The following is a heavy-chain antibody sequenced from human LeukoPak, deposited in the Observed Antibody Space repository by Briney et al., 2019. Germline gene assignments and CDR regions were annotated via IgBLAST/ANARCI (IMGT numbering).Heavy chain of an antibody. Sequence: GASVKVSCKASGYTFTSYGISWVRQAPGQGLEWMGWISAYNGNTNYAQMLQGRVTMTTDTSTSTAYMELRSLRSDDTAVYYCARDRPYSSGLYYFDYWGQGTLVTVSS. D-gene: IGHD6-19*01. V-gene: IGHV1-18*01. J-gene: IGHJ4*02. CDR2: ISAYNGNT. CDR1: GYTFTSYG. CDR3: ARDRPYSSGLYYFDY.